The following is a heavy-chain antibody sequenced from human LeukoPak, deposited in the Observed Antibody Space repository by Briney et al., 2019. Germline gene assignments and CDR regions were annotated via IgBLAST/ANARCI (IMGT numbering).Heavy chain of an antibody. J-gene: IGHJ5*02. CDR1: GGSISSGDYY. Sequence: SQTLSLTCTVSGGSISSGDYYWSWIRQPPGKGLEWIGYIYYSGSTYYNPSLKSRVTISVDTSKNQFSLKLSSVTAADTAVYYCARDFSTVRAPGGPRWLDPWGQGTLVTVSS. CDR2: IYYSGST. D-gene: IGHD3-10*01. CDR3: ARDFSTVRAPGGPRWLDP. V-gene: IGHV4-30-4*01.